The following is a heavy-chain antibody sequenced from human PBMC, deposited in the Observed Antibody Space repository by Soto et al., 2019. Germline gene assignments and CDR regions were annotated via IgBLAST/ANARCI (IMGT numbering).Heavy chain of an antibody. J-gene: IGHJ4*02. CDR2: ISGSGGST. CDR1: GFTFSSYA. CDR3: AKGSPYYYDSSGLFDY. V-gene: IGHV3-23*01. Sequence: HPGGSLRLSCAASGFTFSSYAMSWVRQAPGKGLEWVSAISGSGGSTYYADSVKGRFTISRDNSKNTLYLQMNSLRAEDTAVYYCAKGSPYYYDSSGLFDYWGQGTLVTVSS. D-gene: IGHD3-22*01.